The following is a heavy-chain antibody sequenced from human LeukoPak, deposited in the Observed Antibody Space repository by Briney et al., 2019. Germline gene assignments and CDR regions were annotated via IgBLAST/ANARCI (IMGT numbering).Heavy chain of an antibody. CDR2: MYLDGRT. Sequence: PSGTLSLTCGVSGGSISSLNLWSWLRQPPGKGLEWVGEMYLDGRTNFHPSVRGRVTIFIDKPKSQLSLQLTSVTAADTAVYYCAGLEGRYSTDWFYFFDYWGQGALVTVSS. CDR1: GGSISSLNL. CDR3: AGLEGRYSTDWFYFFDY. J-gene: IGHJ4*02. V-gene: IGHV4-4*02. D-gene: IGHD6-19*01.